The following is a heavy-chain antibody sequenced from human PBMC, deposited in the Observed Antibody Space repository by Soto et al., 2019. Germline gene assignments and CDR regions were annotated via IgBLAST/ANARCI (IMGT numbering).Heavy chain of an antibody. D-gene: IGHD6-13*01. CDR2: IWYDGSNK. Sequence: QVQLVESGGGVVQPGRSLRLSCAVSGFTFSSYGMHWVRQAPGKGLEWVAVIWYDGSNKYYADSVKGRFTISRDNSKNTLYLQMNSLRAEDTAVYYCARERGPYSSSWQGDFDYWGQGTLVTVSS. CDR3: ARERGPYSSSWQGDFDY. CDR1: GFTFSSYG. J-gene: IGHJ4*02. V-gene: IGHV3-33*01.